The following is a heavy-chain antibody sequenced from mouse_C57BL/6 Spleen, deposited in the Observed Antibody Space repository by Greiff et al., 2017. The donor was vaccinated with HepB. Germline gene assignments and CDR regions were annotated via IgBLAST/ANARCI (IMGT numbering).Heavy chain of an antibody. CDR3: TTLNWDRAY. J-gene: IGHJ3*01. Sequence: VQLQQSGAELVRPGASVKLSCTASGFNIKDDYMHWVKQRPEQGLEWIGWIDPENGDTEYASKFQGKATITADTSSNTAYLQLSSLTSEDTAVYYCTTLNWDRAYWGQGTLVTVSA. CDR1: GFNIKDDY. CDR2: IDPENGDT. D-gene: IGHD4-1*01. V-gene: IGHV14-4*01.